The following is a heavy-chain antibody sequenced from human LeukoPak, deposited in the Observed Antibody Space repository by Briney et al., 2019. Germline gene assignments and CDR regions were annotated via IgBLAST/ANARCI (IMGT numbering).Heavy chain of an antibody. V-gene: IGHV3-64D*06. CDR1: GFAFAFNTYS. CDR2: SSSNGGSV. CDR3: VDLWFRIKAVS. Sequence: QPGGSLRLSCAASGFAFAFNTYSMNWVRQAPGKGLEYVLGSSSNGGSVYADSVKGRFTTSRDNSKNMLFLQMSSLRAEDTAVYYCVDLWFRIKAVSWGQGTMVTVSS. J-gene: IGHJ3*01. D-gene: IGHD2-21*01.